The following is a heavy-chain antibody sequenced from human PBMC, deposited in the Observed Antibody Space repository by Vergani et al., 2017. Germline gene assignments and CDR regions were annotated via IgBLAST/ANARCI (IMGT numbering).Heavy chain of an antibody. Sequence: EVQLVESGVGLVKPGGSLRLSCVASGFTFGSYSMNWVRQAPGKGLEWVSFISSSSSYRYYADSVKGRFTISRDNGEYSLLLQMNSLRPEDTAVYYCASGVPGYQLATQYFPHWGQGTLVTVSS. CDR1: GFTFGSYS. J-gene: IGHJ1*01. V-gene: IGHV3-21*01. CDR2: ISSSSSYR. D-gene: IGHD2-2*01. CDR3: ASGVPGYQLATQYFPH.